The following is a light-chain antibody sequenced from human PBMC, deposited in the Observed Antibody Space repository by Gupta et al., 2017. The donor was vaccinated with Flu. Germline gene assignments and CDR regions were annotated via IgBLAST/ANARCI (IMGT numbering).Light chain of an antibody. J-gene: IGLJ3*02. CDR3: QVWDTTSDQPV. CDR2: DDS. Sequence: GGKNIGIQRVHLYQQKAGQAPVLVVYDDSGRPSGIPEGISGSKSGNTATLTIRRVGGGVEADYYCQVWDTTSDQPVFGGGTKLTVL. V-gene: IGLV3-21*02. CDR1: NIGIQR.